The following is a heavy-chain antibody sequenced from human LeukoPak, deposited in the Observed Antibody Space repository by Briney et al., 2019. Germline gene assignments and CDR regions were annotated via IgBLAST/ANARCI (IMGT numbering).Heavy chain of an antibody. J-gene: IGHJ4*02. CDR3: ARRKGDGYNSPFDY. CDR2: IYPADSDT. V-gene: IGHV5-51*01. D-gene: IGHD5-24*01. CDR1: GYSFPNYW. Sequence: SGESLKVSCKGSGYSFPNYWIGWVRQMPGQGLEWMGIIYPADSDTRYSPSFQGQVTISADKSINTAYPQWTSLKASDTAMYYCARRKGDGYNSPFDYWGQGTLVTVSS.